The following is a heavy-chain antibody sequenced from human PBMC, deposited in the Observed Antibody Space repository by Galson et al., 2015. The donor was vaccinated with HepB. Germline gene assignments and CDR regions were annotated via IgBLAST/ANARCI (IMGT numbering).Heavy chain of an antibody. CDR1: GGTFTSYG. CDR2: ISPNLGIT. CDR3: ARENDAYDQEWLVFGY. D-gene: IGHD6-19*01. J-gene: IGHJ4*02. Sequence: SVKVSCKASGGTFTSYGISWVRQAPGQGLEWMGRISPNLGITNYAQKFQGRVTMTADKSTSTAYMELSSLRSEDTAVYYCARENDAYDQEWLVFGYWGQGTMVTVSS. V-gene: IGHV1-69*04.